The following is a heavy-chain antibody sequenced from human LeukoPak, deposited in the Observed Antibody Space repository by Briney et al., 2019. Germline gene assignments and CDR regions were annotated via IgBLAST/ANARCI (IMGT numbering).Heavy chain of an antibody. CDR3: AKEIYYDSTGPQY. V-gene: IGHV3-23*01. CDR1: GFTFSTYA. J-gene: IGHJ4*02. Sequence: GRSLRLSCAASGFTFSTYAMHWVRQAPGKGLEWVSAISGSGGSTYYADSVKGRFTISRDNSKNTLYLQMNSLRAEDTAVYHCAKEIYYDSTGPQYWGQGTLVTVSS. CDR2: ISGSGGST. D-gene: IGHD3-22*01.